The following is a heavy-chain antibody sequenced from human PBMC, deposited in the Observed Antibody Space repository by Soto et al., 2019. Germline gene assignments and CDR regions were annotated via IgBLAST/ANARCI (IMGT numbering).Heavy chain of an antibody. Sequence: SETLSLTCAVYGGSFIGYYCIWIRHPPFKGLEWIGEINHSGSTNYNPSLKSRVTISVDTSKNQFSLKLSSVSAADTAVYYCARDGGRVLYGDYEDYFDYWGQGTLVTVSS. D-gene: IGHD4-17*01. V-gene: IGHV4-34*01. J-gene: IGHJ4*02. CDR1: GGSFIGYY. CDR3: ARDGGRVLYGDYEDYFDY. CDR2: INHSGST.